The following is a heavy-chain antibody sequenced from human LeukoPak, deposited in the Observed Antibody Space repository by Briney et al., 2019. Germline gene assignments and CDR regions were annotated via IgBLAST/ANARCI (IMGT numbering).Heavy chain of an antibody. CDR1: GGSFSGYY. V-gene: IGHV4-34*01. J-gene: IGHJ5*02. CDR2: INHSGST. CDR3: ARGSYVDTAMVPRANNWFDP. Sequence: SETLSLTFAVYGGSFSGYYWSWIRQPPGKGLEWIGEINHSGSTNYNPSLKSRATISVDTSKNQFSLKLSSVTAADTAVYYCARGSYVDTAMVPRANNWFDPWGQGTLVTVSA. D-gene: IGHD5-18*01.